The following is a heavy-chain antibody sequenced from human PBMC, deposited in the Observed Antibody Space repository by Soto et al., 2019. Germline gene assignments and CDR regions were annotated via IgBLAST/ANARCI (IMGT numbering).Heavy chain of an antibody. CDR3: AKDGSRQLDYYYGMDV. J-gene: IGHJ6*02. V-gene: IGHV3-30*18. CDR2: ISYDGSNK. Sequence: PGGSLRLSXAASGVTFSSYGMHGVRQAPGKGLEWVAVISYDGSNKYYADSVKGRFTISRDNSKNTLYLQMNSLRAEDTAVYYCAKDGSRQLDYYYGMDVWGQGTTVTVSS. CDR1: GVTFSSYG. D-gene: IGHD6-13*01.